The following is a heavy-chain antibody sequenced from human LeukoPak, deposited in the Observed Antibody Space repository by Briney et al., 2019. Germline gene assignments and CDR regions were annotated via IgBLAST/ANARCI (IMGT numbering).Heavy chain of an antibody. V-gene: IGHV3-53*01. J-gene: IGHJ4*02. CDR3: TTHVIQRPEFDY. CDR2: IYSGGST. Sequence: GGSLRLSCAASGFTVSGNYMSWVRQAPGKGLEWVSVIYSGGSTYYADSVKGRFTISRDNSKNTLYLQMNSLRAEDTAVYYCTTHVIQRPEFDYWGQGTLVTVSS. CDR1: GFTVSGNY. D-gene: IGHD1-1*01.